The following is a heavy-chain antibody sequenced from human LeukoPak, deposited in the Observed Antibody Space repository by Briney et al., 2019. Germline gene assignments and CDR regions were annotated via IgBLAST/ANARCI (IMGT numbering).Heavy chain of an antibody. J-gene: IGHJ4*02. D-gene: IGHD3-10*01. CDR3: ATRESSMARSH. CDR1: GFIFSDFW. CDR2: INEDGSVQ. V-gene: IGHV3-7*01. Sequence: PGGSLRLSCVASGFIFSDFWMNWVRLVPGKGLEWVANINEDGSVQDYVGSVRGQFTISRDNAKNSLYLHMNSVRVEDTAVYYCATRESSMARSHWGQGTLVTISS.